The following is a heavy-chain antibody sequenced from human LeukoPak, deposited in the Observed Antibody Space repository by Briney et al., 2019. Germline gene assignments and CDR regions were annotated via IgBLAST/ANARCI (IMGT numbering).Heavy chain of an antibody. CDR1: GFTFGSYW. Sequence: GGSLRLSCAASGFTFGSYWVHWVRQAPGKGLEWVANIKQDGSEKYYVDSVKGRFTISRDNAKTSLYLQMNSLRAEDTAVYYCARANKGIVVYYYYYGMDVWGKGTTVTVSS. CDR2: IKQDGSEK. CDR3: ARANKGIVVYYYYYGMDV. V-gene: IGHV3-7*03. J-gene: IGHJ6*04. D-gene: IGHD6-19*01.